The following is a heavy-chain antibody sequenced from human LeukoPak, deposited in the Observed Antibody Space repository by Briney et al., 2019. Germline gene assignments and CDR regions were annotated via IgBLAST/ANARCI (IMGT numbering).Heavy chain of an antibody. D-gene: IGHD3-10*01. J-gene: IGHJ5*02. Sequence: GGSLRLSCAASGFTFDDYAMHWVRQAPGKGLEWVSGISWNSGSIGYADSVKGRFTISRDNAKNSLYLQMNSLRAEDTALYYCAKDRGPWFGESQNWFDPWGQGTLVTVSS. CDR1: GFTFDDYA. V-gene: IGHV3-9*01. CDR3: AKDRGPWFGESQNWFDP. CDR2: ISWNSGSI.